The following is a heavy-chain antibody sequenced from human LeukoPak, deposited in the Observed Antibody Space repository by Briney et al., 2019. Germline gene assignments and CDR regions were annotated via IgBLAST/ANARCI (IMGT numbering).Heavy chain of an antibody. CDR1: GGSISSGSYY. V-gene: IGHV4-61*02. D-gene: IGHD3-22*01. Sequence: PSETLSLTCTVSGGSISSGSYYWSWIRQPAGKGLEWIGRFYTSGSTNYSPSLKSRVTMSVDTSKNQFSLKLSSVIAADTAVYYCARVIGAPNYYYYMDVWGKGTTVTVSS. CDR3: ARVIGAPNYYYYMDV. CDR2: FYTSGST. J-gene: IGHJ6*03.